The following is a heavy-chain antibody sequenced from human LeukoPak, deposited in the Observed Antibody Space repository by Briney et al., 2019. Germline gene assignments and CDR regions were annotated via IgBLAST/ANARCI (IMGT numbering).Heavy chain of an antibody. J-gene: IGHJ1*01. D-gene: IGHD2-8*01. Sequence: PGGSLRLSCAASGFTFDDYAMHWVRQAPGKGLEWVSLISGDGGTTYYADSVKVRFTISRDNSKNSLYLQMNSLRAEDMALYYCANLYCTNGVCYYQHWGQGTLVTVSS. CDR3: ANLYCTNGVCYYQH. CDR1: GFTFDDYA. CDR2: ISGDGGTT. V-gene: IGHV3-43*02.